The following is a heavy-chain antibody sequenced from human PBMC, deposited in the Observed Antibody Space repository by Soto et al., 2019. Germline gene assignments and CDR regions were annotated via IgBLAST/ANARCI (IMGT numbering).Heavy chain of an antibody. CDR3: ARHPYIGGLDV. CDR1: GYIIKNYW. J-gene: IGHJ6*02. CDR2: IFPDDSDT. V-gene: IGHV5-51*01. Sequence: GESLKISCKASGYIIKNYWIGWVRQMPGQGLEWMGIIFPDDSDTRYSPSFQGHVTISATKSITTVFLQWSSLRASDTAMYFCARHPYIGGLDVWGQGTAVTVSS. D-gene: IGHD2-15*01.